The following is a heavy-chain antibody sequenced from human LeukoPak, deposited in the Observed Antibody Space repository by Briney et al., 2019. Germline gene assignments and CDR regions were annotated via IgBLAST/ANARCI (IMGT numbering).Heavy chain of an antibody. V-gene: IGHV4-34*01. D-gene: IGHD6-13*01. Sequence: SETLSLTCAVYGGSFSGYYWSWIRQPPGKGLEWVGEINHSGSTNYNPSLKSRVTISVDTSKNQFSLKLSSVTAADTAVYYCARGVAAAASSDYWDQGTLVTVSS. CDR2: INHSGST. J-gene: IGHJ4*02. CDR1: GGSFSGYY. CDR3: ARGVAAAASSDY.